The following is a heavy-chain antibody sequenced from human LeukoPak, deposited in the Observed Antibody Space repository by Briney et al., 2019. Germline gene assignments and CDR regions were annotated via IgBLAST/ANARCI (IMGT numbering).Heavy chain of an antibody. CDR3: AKEYHRVHDAFDT. CDR1: GFTFSSYA. J-gene: IGHJ3*02. Sequence: PGGSLRLSCAASGFTFSSYAMHWVRQAPGKGLEWVAVISYDGSNKYYADSVKGRFTISRDNSKNTLYLQMNSLRAEDTAVYYCAKEYHRVHDAFDTWGHGTMVTVSS. D-gene: IGHD2-2*01. V-gene: IGHV3-30-3*01. CDR2: ISYDGSNK.